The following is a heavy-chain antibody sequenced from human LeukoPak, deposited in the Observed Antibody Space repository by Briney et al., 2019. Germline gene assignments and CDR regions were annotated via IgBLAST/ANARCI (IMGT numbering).Heavy chain of an antibody. CDR3: ARAARGWYIDY. Sequence: PGGSLRLSCAASGFTFSIYSMIWVRQAPGKGLEWVSSTSSSSTYIYYADSVKGRFTISRDNAKNSLYLQMNSLRAEDTAVYYCARAARGWYIDYWGQGTLVTVSS. V-gene: IGHV3-21*01. D-gene: IGHD6-19*01. CDR2: TSSSSTYI. J-gene: IGHJ4*02. CDR1: GFTFSIYS.